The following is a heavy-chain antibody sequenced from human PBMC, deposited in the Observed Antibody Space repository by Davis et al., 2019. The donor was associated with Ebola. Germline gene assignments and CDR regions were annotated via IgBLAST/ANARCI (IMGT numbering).Heavy chain of an antibody. Sequence: GSLRLSCTVSGGSVSSGSYYWSWIRQPPGTGLEWIGSIYYSGSTYYNPSLKSRVTISVDTSKNQFSLKLSSVTAADTAVYYCARQGSRILTGYYSSWFDPWGQGTLVTVSS. V-gene: IGHV4-39*01. D-gene: IGHD3-9*01. CDR2: IYYSGST. CDR1: GGSVSSGSYY. J-gene: IGHJ5*02. CDR3: ARQGSRILTGYYSSWFDP.